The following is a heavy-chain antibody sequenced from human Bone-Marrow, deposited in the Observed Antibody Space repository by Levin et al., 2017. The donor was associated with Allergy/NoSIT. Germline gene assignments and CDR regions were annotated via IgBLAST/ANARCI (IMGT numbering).Heavy chain of an antibody. Sequence: SETLSLTCSVSGGDISGHYWSWVRKPPGRGLEWIGFLFYSGSTKYNPSLNSRVTISVDVSKNLFSLRLSSVTAADTALYYCTRGAGRLVGHPFDVWGQGTMLTVSS. V-gene: IGHV4-59*11. CDR1: GGDISGHY. CDR3: TRGAGRLVGHPFDV. J-gene: IGHJ3*01. D-gene: IGHD2-8*02. CDR2: LFYSGST.